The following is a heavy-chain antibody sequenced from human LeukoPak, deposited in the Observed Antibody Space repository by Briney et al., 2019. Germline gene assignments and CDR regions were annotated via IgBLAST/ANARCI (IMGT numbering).Heavy chain of an antibody. Sequence: GEPLQTSCQGSGSPFTSYWIGWVRQMPGKGLEWMGIIYPGDSDTRSSPSFQGQVTISVDKSISTAYLQWSSLKASDTAMYYCARGLEYQLLSLNWFDTWGQGTLVTISS. J-gene: IGHJ5*02. V-gene: IGHV5-51*01. D-gene: IGHD2-2*01. CDR3: ARGLEYQLLSLNWFDT. CDR2: IYPGDSDT. CDR1: GSPFTSYW.